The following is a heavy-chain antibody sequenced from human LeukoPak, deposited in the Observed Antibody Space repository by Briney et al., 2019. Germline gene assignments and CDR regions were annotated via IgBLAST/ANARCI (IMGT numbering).Heavy chain of an antibody. J-gene: IGHJ4*02. V-gene: IGHV3-23*01. CDR1: GFTFSSYA. Sequence: RGSLRLSCAASGFTFSSYAMSWVRQAPGKGLEWVSAISGSGGSTYYADSVKGRFTISRDNSKNTLYLQMNSLRAEDTAVYYCAKAPRYFDWLLNYWGQGTLVTVSS. CDR2: ISGSGGST. D-gene: IGHD3-9*01. CDR3: AKAPRYFDWLLNY.